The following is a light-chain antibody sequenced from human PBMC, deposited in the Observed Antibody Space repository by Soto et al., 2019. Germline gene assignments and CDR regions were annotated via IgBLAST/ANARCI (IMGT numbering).Light chain of an antibody. CDR1: QGVANY. CDR3: QKYNSAPYT. Sequence: DIQMTQSPSSLSASVVDRVTITCRASQGVANYLAWYQQKPGKVPKLLIYAASTLQSGVPSRFSGSGSGTDFTLTISCLQPEDVATYYCQKYNSAPYTFGQGTELEIK. CDR2: AAS. V-gene: IGKV1-27*01. J-gene: IGKJ2*01.